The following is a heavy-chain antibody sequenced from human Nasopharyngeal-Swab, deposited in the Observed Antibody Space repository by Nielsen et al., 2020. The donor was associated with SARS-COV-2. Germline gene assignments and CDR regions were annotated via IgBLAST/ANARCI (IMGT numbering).Heavy chain of an antibody. CDR3: ARGGWDLSEYFSH. Sequence: SVKVSCKTSGDTFTNSAISWVRQAPGQGLEWMGGIVPALGLPNYAQKFRGRVTISADRSTTTSYLELSSLRSDDTAVYYCARGGWDLSEYFSHWGQGTLVTVSS. CDR2: IVPALGLP. V-gene: IGHV1-69*10. J-gene: IGHJ1*01. D-gene: IGHD1-26*01. CDR1: GDTFTNSA.